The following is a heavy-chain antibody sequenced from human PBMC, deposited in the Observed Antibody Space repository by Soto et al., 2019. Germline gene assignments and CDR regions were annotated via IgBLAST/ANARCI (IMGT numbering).Heavy chain of an antibody. J-gene: IGHJ6*02. CDR2: INPGNGDT. Sequence: ASVKVSCKTSGYSFTKYGLHWVRQAPGQRLEWMGWINPGNGDTKYSQKFQGRVTITRDTSATTAYMELSSLRSGDSAVFYCARTDCSSTSCYNYYYYGMDVWGQETTVTVSS. V-gene: IGHV1-3*01. D-gene: IGHD2-2*01. CDR3: ARTDCSSTSCYNYYYYGMDV. CDR1: GYSFTKYG.